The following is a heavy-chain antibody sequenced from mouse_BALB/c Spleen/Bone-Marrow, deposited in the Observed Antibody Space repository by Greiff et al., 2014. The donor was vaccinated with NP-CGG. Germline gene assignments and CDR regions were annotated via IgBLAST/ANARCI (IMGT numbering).Heavy chain of an antibody. CDR1: GYSFTSYW. CDR2: IYPGNSDT. Sequence: EVQLQQSGTVLARPGASVKMSCKASGYSFTSYWMHWVKQRPGHGLEWIGAIYPGNSDTSYNQKFKGKAKLTAVTSASTAYMELSIMTNEDSAVYYCTNGYDYYAMDYWGQGTSVTVSS. V-gene: IGHV1-5*01. D-gene: IGHD2-2*01. CDR3: TNGYDYYAMDY. J-gene: IGHJ4*01.